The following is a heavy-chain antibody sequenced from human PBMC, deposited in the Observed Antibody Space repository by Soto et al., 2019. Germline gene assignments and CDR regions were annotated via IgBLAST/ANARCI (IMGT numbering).Heavy chain of an antibody. D-gene: IGHD4-17*01. CDR2: IYYSGST. V-gene: IGHV4-59*01. Sequence: QVQLQESGPGLVKPSETLSLTCTVSGGSISSYYWSWIRQPPGKGLEWIGYIYYSGSTNYNPSLNTRVPRAVGASKNQVSLKLSSVTAADMAVYYCATVSTVTAAFDIWGQETMVTVSS. CDR3: ATVSTVTAAFDI. CDR1: GGSISSYY. J-gene: IGHJ3*02.